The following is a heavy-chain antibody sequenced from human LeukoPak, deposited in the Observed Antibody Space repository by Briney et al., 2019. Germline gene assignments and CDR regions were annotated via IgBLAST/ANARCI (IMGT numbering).Heavy chain of an antibody. J-gene: IGHJ3*02. Sequence: PGGSLRLSCAASGFTFSSYEMNWVRKAPGKGLEWISYISSSSSIMYYADSVKGRFSISRDNAKNSLYLQMNSLRNEDTAVYYCARDKSGSDSARGAAIDIYGQGAMVTVSS. CDR3: ARDKSGSDSARGAAIDI. D-gene: IGHD1-26*01. V-gene: IGHV3-48*03. CDR2: ISSSSSIM. CDR1: GFTFSSYE.